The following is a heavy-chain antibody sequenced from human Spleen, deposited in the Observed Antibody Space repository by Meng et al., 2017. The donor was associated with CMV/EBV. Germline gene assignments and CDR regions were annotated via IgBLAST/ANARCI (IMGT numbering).Heavy chain of an antibody. J-gene: IGHJ4*02. CDR2: IQYTGRNR. V-gene: IGHV3-30*02. CDR1: GFTFNTYG. Sequence: GGSLRLSCAASGFTFNTYGMHWVRQAPGKGLEWVAFIQYTGRNRYYADSVKGRFTISRDNSKNTLYLQMNSLRAEDTALYYCAKAFSASWYREYYDDWGQGTLVTVSS. D-gene: IGHD6-13*01. CDR3: AKAFSASWYREYYDD.